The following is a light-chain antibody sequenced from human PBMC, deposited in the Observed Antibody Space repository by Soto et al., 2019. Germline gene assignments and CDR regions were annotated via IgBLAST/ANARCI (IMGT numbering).Light chain of an antibody. Sequence: DIQMTQSTSSLSASVGDRVTITCRASQSISTYLHWYQQKPGTAPKLLIYATSNLQSGVPSRFSGSGSGTDFTLTISCLQSEDFATYYCQQYYSYPLTFGGGTKVDI. CDR3: QQYYSYPLT. J-gene: IGKJ4*01. CDR1: QSISTY. CDR2: ATS. V-gene: IGKV1-39*01.